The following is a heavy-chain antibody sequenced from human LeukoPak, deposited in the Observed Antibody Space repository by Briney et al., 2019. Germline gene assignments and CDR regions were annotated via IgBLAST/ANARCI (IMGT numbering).Heavy chain of an antibody. Sequence: SETLSLTCTVSGGPISSYYWSWIRQPPGKGLEWIGYIYTSGSTNYNPSLKSRVTISVDTSKNQFSLKLSSVTAADTAVYYCARADYYDFYYFDYWGQGTLVTVSS. CDR1: GGPISSYY. D-gene: IGHD3-22*01. CDR2: IYTSGST. CDR3: ARADYYDFYYFDY. V-gene: IGHV4-4*09. J-gene: IGHJ4*02.